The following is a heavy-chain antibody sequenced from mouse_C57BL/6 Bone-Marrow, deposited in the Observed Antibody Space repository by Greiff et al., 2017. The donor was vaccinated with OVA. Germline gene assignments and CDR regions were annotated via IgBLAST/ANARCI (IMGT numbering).Heavy chain of an antibody. V-gene: IGHV1-69*01. CDR1: GYTFTSYW. D-gene: IGHD1-1*01. CDR2: IDPSDSYT. Sequence: QVQLQQPGAELVMPGASVKLSCKASGYTFTSYWMHWVKQRPGQGLEWIGEIDPSDSYTNYNQKFKSKATLTVDKSSSTAYMQLSSLTSEDSAVYYCARGVIDEDAMDYWGQGTSVTVSS. CDR3: ARGVIDEDAMDY. J-gene: IGHJ4*01.